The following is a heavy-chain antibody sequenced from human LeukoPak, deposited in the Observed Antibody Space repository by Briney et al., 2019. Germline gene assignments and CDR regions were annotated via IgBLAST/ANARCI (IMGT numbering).Heavy chain of an antibody. J-gene: IGHJ5*02. CDR1: VYTFTNSY. V-gene: IGHV1-2*02. D-gene: IGHD1-26*01. CDR2: MNPKSGGT. CDR3: ARAGGRSWFDP. Sequence: ASVKVSCKASVYTFTNSYIHWGRQAPGQGLEWMGSMNPKSGGTKYAQKFQGRVSMTRDTSISTAYMEVASLTSDDTAVYYCARAGGRSWFDPWGRGTLVTVSS.